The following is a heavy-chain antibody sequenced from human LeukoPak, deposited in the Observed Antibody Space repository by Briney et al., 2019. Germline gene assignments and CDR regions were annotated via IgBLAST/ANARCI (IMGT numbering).Heavy chain of an antibody. J-gene: IGHJ4*02. Sequence: ASVKVSCKAPGYTFTGYYMHWVRQAPGQGLEWMGWINPNSGGTNYAQKFQGRVTMTRDTSISTAYMELSRLRSDDTAVYYCARDEGITGTTAENWGQGTLVTVSS. D-gene: IGHD1-7*01. V-gene: IGHV1-2*02. CDR3: ARDEGITGTTAEN. CDR2: INPNSGGT. CDR1: GYTFTGYY.